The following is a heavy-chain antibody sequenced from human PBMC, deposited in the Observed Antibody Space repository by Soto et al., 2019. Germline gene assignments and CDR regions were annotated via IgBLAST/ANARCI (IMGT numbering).Heavy chain of an antibody. Sequence: GGSLRLSCAASGFTFSDYYMSWIRQAPGKGLEWVSYISSSGSTIYYADSVKGRFTISRDNAKNSLYLQMNSLRAEDTAVYYCARERCSSTSCYKDYYYYYMDVWGKGTTVTVSS. J-gene: IGHJ6*03. CDR2: ISSSGSTI. CDR3: ARERCSSTSCYKDYYYYYMDV. D-gene: IGHD2-2*02. V-gene: IGHV3-11*01. CDR1: GFTFSDYY.